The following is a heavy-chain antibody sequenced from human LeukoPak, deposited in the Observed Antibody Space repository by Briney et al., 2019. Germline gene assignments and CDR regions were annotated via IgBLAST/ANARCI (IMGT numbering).Heavy chain of an antibody. J-gene: IGHJ4*02. Sequence: GGSLRLSCATSGFTFSVYGMHWVRRAPGKGLEWLIWNDGRKKDYTDSVKGRFTISRDNSKSAVYLQLNSVRHDDTALYYCVTALLGLPHKYFDSWGQATMVTVPS. CDR2: WNDGRKK. CDR3: VTALLGLPHKYFDS. CDR1: GFTFSVYG. V-gene: IGHV3-30*02. D-gene: IGHD3-16*01.